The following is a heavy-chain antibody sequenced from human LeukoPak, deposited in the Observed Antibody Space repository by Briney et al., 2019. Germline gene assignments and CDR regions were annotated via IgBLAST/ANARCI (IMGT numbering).Heavy chain of an antibody. Sequence: SETLSLTCTVSGGSIGSYYWSWIRQPPGKGLEWIGCIYYSGSTNYNPSLKSRVTISVDTSKNQFSLKLSSVTAADTTVYYCARDPYSGSYPDYWGQGTLVTVSS. V-gene: IGHV4-59*01. J-gene: IGHJ4*02. CDR2: IYYSGST. CDR3: ARDPYSGSYPDY. D-gene: IGHD1-26*01. CDR1: GGSIGSYY.